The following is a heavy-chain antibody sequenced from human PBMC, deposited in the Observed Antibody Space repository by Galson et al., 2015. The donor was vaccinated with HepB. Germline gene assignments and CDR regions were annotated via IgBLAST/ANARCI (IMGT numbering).Heavy chain of an antibody. CDR1: GFTFTDFY. CDR2: TKDKAKRFTT. CDR3: ARDWGGTPDY. Sequence: SLRLSCAASGFTFTDFYIDWVRQAPGKGLEWIGRTKDKAKRFTTEYAASVKGRFAFSRDDSKNSVYLQMNSLKIDDTAMYYCARDWGGTPDYWGQGTLVTVSP. D-gene: IGHD3-16*01. J-gene: IGHJ4*02. V-gene: IGHV3-72*01.